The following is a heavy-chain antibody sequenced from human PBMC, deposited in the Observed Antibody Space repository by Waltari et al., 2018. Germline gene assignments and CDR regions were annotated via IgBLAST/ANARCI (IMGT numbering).Heavy chain of an antibody. CDR3: TRGLGGYYYYYGMDV. V-gene: IGHV3-49*04. D-gene: IGHD2-15*01. CDR1: GFTFGDYA. CDR2: MRSKTYGETT. Sequence: EVQLVESGGGLVQPGRSLGLSCAASGFTFGDYAVTWVRQAPGKGLEWVGCMRSKTYGETTEYAATVKGRFTGSRDEYKSIVYLQMNSLKAEDTAVYYCTRGLGGYYYYYGMDVWGQGTTVTVS. J-gene: IGHJ6*02.